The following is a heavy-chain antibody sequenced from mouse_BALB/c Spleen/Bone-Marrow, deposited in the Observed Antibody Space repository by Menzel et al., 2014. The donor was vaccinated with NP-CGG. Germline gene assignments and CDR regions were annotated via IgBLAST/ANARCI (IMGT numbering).Heavy chain of an antibody. CDR3: VRATAYYFDY. CDR1: GFTFNTYA. J-gene: IGHJ2*01. CDR2: IKTKSNNYGT. V-gene: IGHV10-1*02. D-gene: IGHD1-2*01. Sequence: EVKLVESGGGLVQPVGSLKLSCVASGFTFNTYAMNWVRQAPGKGLEWVARIKTKSNNYGTFYADSVKDRFTISRDDSKNMLYLQMNNLKTEDTAMYYCVRATAYYFDYWGQGTTLTVSS.